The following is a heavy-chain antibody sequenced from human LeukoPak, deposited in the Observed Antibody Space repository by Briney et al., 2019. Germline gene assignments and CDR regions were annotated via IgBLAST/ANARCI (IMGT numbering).Heavy chain of an antibody. J-gene: IGHJ5*02. D-gene: IGHD3-10*01. Sequence: ASVKVSCKASGYTFTSYDINWVRQATGQGLEWMGWMNPNSGNTGYAQKFQGRVTMTRNTSINTAYMELSSLRSEDTAVYYCARGYHRYYPGSGRWYNWFDPWGQGTLVTVSS. CDR1: GYTFTSYD. CDR2: MNPNSGNT. V-gene: IGHV1-8*01. CDR3: ARGYHRYYPGSGRWYNWFDP.